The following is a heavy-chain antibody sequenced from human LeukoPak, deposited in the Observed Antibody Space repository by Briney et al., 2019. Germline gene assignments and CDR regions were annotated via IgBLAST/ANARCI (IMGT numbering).Heavy chain of an antibody. CDR3: AREGPPYDSSGYFLDY. CDR2: IIPIFGTA. D-gene: IGHD3-22*01. Sequence: SVKVSCKASGGTFSSYAISWVRQAPGQGLEWMGGIIPIFGTANYAQKFQGRVTITTDESTSTAYMELSSLRSDDTAVYYCAREGPPYDSSGYFLDYWGQGTLITVSS. CDR1: GGTFSSYA. V-gene: IGHV1-69*05. J-gene: IGHJ4*02.